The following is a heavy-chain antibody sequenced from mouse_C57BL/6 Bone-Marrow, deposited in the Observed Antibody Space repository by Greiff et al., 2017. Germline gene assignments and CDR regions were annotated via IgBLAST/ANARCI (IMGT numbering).Heavy chain of an antibody. Sequence: QVQLQQSGAELARPGASVKLSCKASGYTFTSYGISWVKQRTGQGLEWIGEIHPRSGNTYYNEKFKGKDTLTADKSSSTAYMELRSLTSEDAAVYLCAGELGQEEYWGQGATLAVSS. CDR3: AGELGQEEY. J-gene: IGHJ2*01. CDR1: GYTFTSYG. CDR2: IHPRSGNT. D-gene: IGHD4-1*01. V-gene: IGHV1-81*01.